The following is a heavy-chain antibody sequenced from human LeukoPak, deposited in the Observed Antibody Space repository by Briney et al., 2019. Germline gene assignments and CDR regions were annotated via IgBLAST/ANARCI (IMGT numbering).Heavy chain of an antibody. V-gene: IGHV3-53*01. J-gene: IGHJ4*02. CDR2: IYSGGST. Sequence: GGSLRLSCAASGFTVSSNYMSWVRQAPGKGLDWVSVIYSGGSTYYADIVKGRFTISRDNSKNTLYLQMNSLRVEDTAVYYCARSTSSEYDIYHFDYWGQGTLVTVSS. CDR1: GFTVSSNY. D-gene: IGHD3-9*01. CDR3: ARSTSSEYDIYHFDY.